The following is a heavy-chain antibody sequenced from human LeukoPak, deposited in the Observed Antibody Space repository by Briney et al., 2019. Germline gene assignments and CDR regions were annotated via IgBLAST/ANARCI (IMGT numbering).Heavy chain of an antibody. Sequence: PGGSLRLSCAASGFTFSNYNMSWVRQAPGKGLEWVANIKQDGSEKYYVDSVKGRFTISRDNAKNSLYLQMNSLRAEDTAVYYCARDRVGYSAYYFDYWGQGTLVTVSS. CDR2: IKQDGSEK. CDR3: ARDRVGYSAYYFDY. J-gene: IGHJ4*02. D-gene: IGHD2-15*01. V-gene: IGHV3-7*01. CDR1: GFTFSNYN.